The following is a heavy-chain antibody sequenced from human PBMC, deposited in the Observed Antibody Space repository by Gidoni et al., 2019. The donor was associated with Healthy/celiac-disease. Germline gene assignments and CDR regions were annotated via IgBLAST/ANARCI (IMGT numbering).Heavy chain of an antibody. V-gene: IGHV4-34*01. D-gene: IGHD2-2*01. CDR3: ATSLGGYCSSTSCYSDYYYYMDV. CDR1: GGSFSGYY. J-gene: IGHJ6*03. Sequence: QLQLQQWGAGLLKPSETLSLTCAVYGGSFSGYYWSWIRQPPGKGLEWIGEINHSGSTNYNPSLKSRVTISVDTSKNQFSLKLSSVTAADTAVYYCATSLGGYCSSTSCYSDYYYYMDVWGKGTTVTVSS. CDR2: INHSGST.